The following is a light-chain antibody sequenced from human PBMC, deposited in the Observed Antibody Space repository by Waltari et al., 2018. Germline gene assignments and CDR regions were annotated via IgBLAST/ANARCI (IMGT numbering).Light chain of an antibody. CDR3: CSYAGDYTRV. J-gene: IGLJ3*02. CDR2: DVT. Sequence: QSALTQPRSVSGSPGQSVTIPCTGTDSAVGGYNYVSWYQQLPGQAPKLLIYDVTRRPSGVPDRFSASRSGNTASLTISGLQADDEADYYCCSYAGDYTRVFGGGTKVTVL. CDR1: DSAVGGYNY. V-gene: IGLV2-11*01.